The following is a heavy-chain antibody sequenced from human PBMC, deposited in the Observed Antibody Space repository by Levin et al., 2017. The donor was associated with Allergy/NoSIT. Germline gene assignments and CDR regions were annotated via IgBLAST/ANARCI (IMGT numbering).Heavy chain of an antibody. D-gene: IGHD1-14*01. J-gene: IGHJ4*02. CDR1: GGSVSSNNW. CDR2: IYHDGST. CDR3: ARAPEEVGSPRALYFDY. V-gene: IGHV4-4*02. Sequence: SETLSLTCAVSGGSVSSNNWWSWVRQPPGKGLEWIGEIYHDGSTNYIPPLKSRVSISADKSKNQFSLKLTSVTAADTAVYYCARAPEEVGSPRALYFDYWGQGTLVTVSS.